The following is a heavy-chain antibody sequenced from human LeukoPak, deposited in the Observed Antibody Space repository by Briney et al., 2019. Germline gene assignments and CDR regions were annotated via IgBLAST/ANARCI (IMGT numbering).Heavy chain of an antibody. V-gene: IGHV1-2*02. CDR3: ARAGGVYQLSHNDAFDI. CDR2: INPNSGGK. J-gene: IGHJ3*02. Sequence: ASVKVSCTASGYTFTGYNMHWVREAPGQGLEWMGWINPNSGGKNYAQKIQGRVTRIRGTSLSTAYIELSRLRSDDTAVYYCARAGGVYQLSHNDAFDIWGQGTMVTVSS. CDR1: GYTFTGYN. D-gene: IGHD2-2*01.